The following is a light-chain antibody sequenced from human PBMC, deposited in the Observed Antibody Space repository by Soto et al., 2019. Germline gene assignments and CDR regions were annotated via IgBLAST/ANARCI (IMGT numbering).Light chain of an antibody. CDR1: QAVTNY. V-gene: IGKV1-9*01. Sequence: DIHLTQSPSSLSVSVGERVTLSCRASQAVTNYLAWYQQKPGHPPKLLIYEESTIASGVPSRFSGRKAGTQFILTIDSLQDDVVATYYYQQYKSYYTFGQGTKVDIK. CDR2: EES. CDR3: QQYKSYYT. J-gene: IGKJ2*01.